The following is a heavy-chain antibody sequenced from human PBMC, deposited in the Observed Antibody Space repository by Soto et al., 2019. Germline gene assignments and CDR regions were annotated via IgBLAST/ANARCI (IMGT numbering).Heavy chain of an antibody. V-gene: IGHV3-23*01. CDR3: AKANLPGYCSGGGCYLDC. CDR1: GFTFSSYA. Sequence: GGSLRLSCAASGFTFSSYAMSWVRQAPGKGLEWVSGISGSGGYKTYEDSVKGRFTISRDNSKNTLYLQMSGLRAADTALYYCAKANLPGYCSGGGCYLDCWGQGTLVTVSS. CDR2: ISGSGGYK. J-gene: IGHJ4*02. D-gene: IGHD2-15*01.